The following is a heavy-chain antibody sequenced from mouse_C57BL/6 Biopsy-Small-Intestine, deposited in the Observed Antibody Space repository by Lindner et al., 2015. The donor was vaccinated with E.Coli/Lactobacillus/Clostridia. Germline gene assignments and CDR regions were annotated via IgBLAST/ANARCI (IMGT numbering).Heavy chain of an antibody. Sequence: SVKVSCKASGYTFTSYDINWVRQATGQGLEWLGWMTPNSGNTGYAQKFQGRVTMTRDTSISTVYMELSSLRSEDTAVYYCARGGEGGGWNSNDYWGQGTLVTVSS. CDR1: GYTFTSYD. D-gene: IGHD1-1*02. V-gene: IGHV1-81*01. J-gene: IGHJ4*01. CDR3: ARGGEGGGWNSNDY. CDR2: MTPNSGNT.